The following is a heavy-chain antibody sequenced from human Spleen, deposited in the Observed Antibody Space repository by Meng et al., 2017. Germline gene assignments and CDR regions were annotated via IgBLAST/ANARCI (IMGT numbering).Heavy chain of an antibody. V-gene: IGHV1-24*01. CDR1: GYTLTELS. Sequence: ASVKVSCKVSGYTLTELSMHWVRQAPGKGLEWMGGFDPEDGETIYAQKFQGRVTMTRDTSISTAYMELSRLRSDDTAVYYCARGKGRGYSGYNTKPYYYYGMDVWGQGTTVTVSS. J-gene: IGHJ6*02. CDR2: FDPEDGET. D-gene: IGHD5-12*01. CDR3: ARGKGRGYSGYNTKPYYYYGMDV.